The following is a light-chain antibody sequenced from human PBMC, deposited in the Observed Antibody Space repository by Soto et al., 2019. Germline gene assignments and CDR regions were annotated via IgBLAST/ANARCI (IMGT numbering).Light chain of an antibody. Sequence: QSVLTQPPSASGSPGQSVTISCTGTSSDVGGYNYVSWYQQHPGKAPKLMIYEVSKRPSGVPDRFSGSKSGNTASLTVSGLQAEDEADYYCSSYAGSNNFEVFGTGTKDTVL. J-gene: IGLJ1*01. CDR1: SSDVGGYNY. V-gene: IGLV2-8*01. CDR3: SSYAGSNNFEV. CDR2: EVS.